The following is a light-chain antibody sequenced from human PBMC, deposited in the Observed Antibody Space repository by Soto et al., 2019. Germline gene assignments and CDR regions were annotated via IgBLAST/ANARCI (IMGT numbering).Light chain of an antibody. CDR3: QHYHRYYCR. Sequence: DIQMTHSPSTLSASVGDRVSIACRASQSISSSLAWYQQKQGKAPKLLIYDASSLESGVPSRFSGSGSGTELTLSGNTLQPQDFATNYCQHYHRYYCRVGQGAKVDIK. V-gene: IGKV1-5*01. CDR2: DAS. CDR1: QSISSS. J-gene: IGKJ1*01.